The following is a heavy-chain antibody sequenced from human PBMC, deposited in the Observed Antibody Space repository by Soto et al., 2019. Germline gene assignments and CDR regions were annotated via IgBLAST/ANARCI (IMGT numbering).Heavy chain of an antibody. D-gene: IGHD2-21*01. CDR3: ARDQNMDRDTVVSPTGAPLYYYYGMDV. J-gene: IGHJ6*02. V-gene: IGHV4-59*01. CDR1: GVSISSYC. CDR2: IYHGGST. Sequence: QVQLQESGPGLVKPSETLSLTCTVSGVSISSYCWSWLRQSPERGLEWIGYIYHGGSTDYNPSLASRVTISVETSRNQFFLDLAAVTAADAAVYYCARDQNMDRDTVVSPTGAPLYYYYGMDVWGQGTTVTVSS.